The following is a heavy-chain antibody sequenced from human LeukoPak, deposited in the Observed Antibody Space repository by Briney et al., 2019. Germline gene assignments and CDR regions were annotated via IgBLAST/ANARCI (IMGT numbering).Heavy chain of an antibody. CDR1: GGSISSYY. J-gene: IGHJ4*02. CDR2: IYYSGST. D-gene: IGHD6-13*01. V-gene: IGHV4-59*01. Sequence: SETLSLTCTVSGGSISSYYWSWIRQPPGKGLEWIGYIYYSGSTNYNPSPKSRVTISVDTSKNQFSLKLSSVTAADTAVYYCARDRRSSWSIFDYWGQGTLVTVSS. CDR3: ARDRRSSWSIFDY.